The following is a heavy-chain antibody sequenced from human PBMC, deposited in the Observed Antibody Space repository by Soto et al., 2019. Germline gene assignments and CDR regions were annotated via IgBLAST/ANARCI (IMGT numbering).Heavy chain of an antibody. CDR2: INPNSGGT. Sequence: ASVKVSCKASGYTFTGSYMHWVRQAPGQGLEWMGWINPNSGGTNYAQKFQGWVTMTRDTSISTAYMELSRLRSDDTAVYYCARAGCSCTSCPKYNWSDPSGQTPLVTVSS. V-gene: IGHV1-2*04. CDR3: ARAGCSCTSCPKYNWSDP. D-gene: IGHD2-2*01. CDR1: GYTFTGSY. J-gene: IGHJ5*02.